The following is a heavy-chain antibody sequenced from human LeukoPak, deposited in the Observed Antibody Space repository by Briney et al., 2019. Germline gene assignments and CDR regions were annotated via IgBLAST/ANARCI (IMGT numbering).Heavy chain of an antibody. CDR1: GYDFTSVG. CDR2: ISPYNGNT. V-gene: IGHV1-18*01. J-gene: IGHJ4*02. Sequence: APVKVSCKASGYDFTSVGITWVRRAPGQGLEWMGWISPYNGNTRYAQKFQGRVAMTTDTSTTTAYMELRGLRFNDTAVYYCARAGSGSGWYFDYWGRGTLVTVSS. CDR3: ARAGSGSGWYFDY. D-gene: IGHD6-19*01.